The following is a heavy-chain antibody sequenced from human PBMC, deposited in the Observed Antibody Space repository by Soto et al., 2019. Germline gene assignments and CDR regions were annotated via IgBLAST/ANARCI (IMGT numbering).Heavy chain of an antibody. CDR2: TSYDGGSR. Sequence: GESLKISCAASGFRFIDNALHWVRQAPGKGLEWVASTSYDGGSRYYADSVKGRFTMSRDSYRKTVHLQMSGLRPDDTAEYFCARAVMYYDESGSFRGYYFDFWGPGTQVTVSS. J-gene: IGHJ4*02. CDR1: GFRFIDNA. CDR3: ARAVMYYDESGSFRGYYFDF. V-gene: IGHV3-30*03. D-gene: IGHD3-22*01.